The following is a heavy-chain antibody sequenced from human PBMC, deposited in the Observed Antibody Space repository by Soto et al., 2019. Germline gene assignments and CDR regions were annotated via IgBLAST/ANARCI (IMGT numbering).Heavy chain of an antibody. V-gene: IGHV4-34*01. J-gene: IGHJ5*02. CDR2: INHSGST. CDR3: ARRGGYYDYIWGSYRLLRWFDP. D-gene: IGHD3-16*02. Sequence: QVQLQQWGAGLLKPSETLSLTCAVYGGSFSGYYWSWIRQPPGKGLEWIGEINHSGSTNYNPSLKSRVTISVDTSKNQFSLKLSSVTAAGTAVYYCARRGGYYDYIWGSYRLLRWFDPWGQGTLVTVSS. CDR1: GGSFSGYY.